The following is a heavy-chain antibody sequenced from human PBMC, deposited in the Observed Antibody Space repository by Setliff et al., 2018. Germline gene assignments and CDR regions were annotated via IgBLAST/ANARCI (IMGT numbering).Heavy chain of an antibody. D-gene: IGHD3-10*01. CDR2: ISHSANK. Sequence: SETLSLTCTVSGGSISDNNYYWGWIRQSPGKELEWIGGISHSANKYYNPSFRTGVTISVDMSKNQFFLNLDSVSAADTAVYYCARGSEYYYGSGTIDSWGQGTLVTVSS. CDR1: GGSISDNNYY. CDR3: ARGSEYYYGSGTIDS. V-gene: IGHV4-39*07. J-gene: IGHJ4*02.